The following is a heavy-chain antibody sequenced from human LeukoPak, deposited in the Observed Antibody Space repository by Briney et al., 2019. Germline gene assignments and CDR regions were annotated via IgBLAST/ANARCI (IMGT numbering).Heavy chain of an antibody. CDR2: INPNSGGT. J-gene: IGHJ4*02. V-gene: IGHV1-2*06. D-gene: IGHD2-15*01. Sequence: ASVKVSCKASGYTFTGYYMHWVRQAPGQGLEWMGRINPNSGGTNYAQKFQGRVTITRDTSISTAYMELSRPRPDDTAVYYCARAVVAATPYYWGQGTLVTVSS. CDR3: ARAVVAATPYY. CDR1: GYTFTGYY.